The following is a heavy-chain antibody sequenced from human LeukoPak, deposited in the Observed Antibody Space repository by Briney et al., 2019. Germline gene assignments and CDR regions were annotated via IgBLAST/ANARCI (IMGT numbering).Heavy chain of an antibody. Sequence: PSETLSLTCAVYGGSFSGYYWSWIRQPPRRGLEWIGEVDHSGNTNYNPFVKTRVTISLDTSKTQFSLKLTSVTAADTAVYYCARDSPGYSSGWYDPFGQGTLVTVTS. J-gene: IGHJ5*02. CDR3: ARDSPGYSSGWYDP. D-gene: IGHD6-19*01. V-gene: IGHV4-34*01. CDR2: VDHSGNT. CDR1: GGSFSGYY.